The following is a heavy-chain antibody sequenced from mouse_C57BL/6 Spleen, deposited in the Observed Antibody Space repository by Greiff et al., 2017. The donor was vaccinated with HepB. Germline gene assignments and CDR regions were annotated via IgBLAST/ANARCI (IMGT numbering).Heavy chain of an antibody. CDR1: GFTFSSYG. D-gene: IGHD1-1*01. V-gene: IGHV5-6*01. Sequence: EVKLMESGGDLVKPGGSLKLSCAASGFTFSSYGMSWVRQTPDKRLEWVATISSGGSYTYYPDSVKGRFTISRDNAKNTLYLQMSSLKSEDTAIYYCARGVPTGDYFDYWGQGTTLTVSS. CDR2: ISSGGSYT. CDR3: ARGVPTGDYFDY. J-gene: IGHJ2*01.